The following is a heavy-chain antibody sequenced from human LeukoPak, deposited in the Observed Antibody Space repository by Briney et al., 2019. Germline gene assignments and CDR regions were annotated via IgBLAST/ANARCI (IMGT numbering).Heavy chain of an antibody. V-gene: IGHV1-8*01. CDR1: GYTFTSYD. CDR2: VNPNSGNT. D-gene: IGHD3-22*01. CDR3: ARDYYDSSGYYYFDY. J-gene: IGHJ4*02. Sequence: GASVKVSCKASGYTFTSYDINWVRQATGQGLEWMGWVNPNSGNTGYAQKFQGRVTMTRNTSISTAYMELSSLRSEDTAVYYCARDYYDSSGYYYFDYWGQGTLVTVSS.